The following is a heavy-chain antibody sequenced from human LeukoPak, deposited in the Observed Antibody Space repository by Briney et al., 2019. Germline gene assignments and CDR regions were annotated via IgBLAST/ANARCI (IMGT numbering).Heavy chain of an antibody. CDR1: GGTFSSYA. CDR2: IIPIFGTA. V-gene: IGHV1-69*13. J-gene: IGHJ4*02. D-gene: IGHD1-14*01. CDR3: ARGASRSGREPPFDY. Sequence: GASVKVSCKASGGTFSSYAISWVRQAPGQGLEWMGGIIPIFGTANYAQKSQGRVTITADESTSTAYMELSSLRSEDTAVYYCARGASRSGREPPFDYWGQGTLVTVSS.